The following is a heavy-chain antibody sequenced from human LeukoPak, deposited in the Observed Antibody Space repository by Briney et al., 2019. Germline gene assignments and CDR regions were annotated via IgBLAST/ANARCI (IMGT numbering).Heavy chain of an antibody. CDR3: AKLRGGPDYYYYYYMDV. D-gene: IGHD4-23*01. Sequence: PSETLSLTCTASGGSISSYYWSWLRQPPGKGLEWIGYIYYSGSTNYNPSLKSRVTISVDTSKNQFSLKLSSVTAADTAVYYCAKLRGGPDYYYYYYMDVWGKRTTVTVSS. J-gene: IGHJ6*03. CDR1: GGSISSYY. V-gene: IGHV4-59*01. CDR2: IYYSGST.